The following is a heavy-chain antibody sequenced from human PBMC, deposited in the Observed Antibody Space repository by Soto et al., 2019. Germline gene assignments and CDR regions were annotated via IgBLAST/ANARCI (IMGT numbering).Heavy chain of an antibody. CDR2: IYYSGST. Sequence: QVQLQESGPGLVKPSETLSLTCTVSGGSISSYYWSWIRQPPGKGLEWIGYIYYSGSTNYNPSLKSRVTISVDTSKNQFSLKLSSVTAADTAVYYCARGSGSGSYIPYWGQGTLVTVSS. V-gene: IGHV4-59*01. J-gene: IGHJ4*02. CDR1: GGSISSYY. D-gene: IGHD3-10*01. CDR3: ARGSGSGSYIPY.